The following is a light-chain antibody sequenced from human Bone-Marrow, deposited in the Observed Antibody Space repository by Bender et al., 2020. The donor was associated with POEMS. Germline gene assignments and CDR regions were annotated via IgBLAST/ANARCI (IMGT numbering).Light chain of an antibody. CDR1: KIGSKS. J-gene: IGLJ3*02. Sequence: SYVLTQSPSVSVAPGQPARITCGGDKIGSKSVQWYQQKPRQAPVLVVYDDSDRPSGIPDRFSASISATTATLTISRVEAGDEADYFCQVWDSSTDVGVFGGGTSLTVL. CDR3: QVWDSSTDVGV. CDR2: DDS. V-gene: IGLV3-21*02.